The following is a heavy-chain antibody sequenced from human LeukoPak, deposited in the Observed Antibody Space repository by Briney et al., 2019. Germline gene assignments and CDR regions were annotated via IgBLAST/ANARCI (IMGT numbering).Heavy chain of an antibody. D-gene: IGHD1-1*01. CDR3: ARDGLDPGYFDY. CDR2: ISSNSSYI. CDR1: GFTFSSYS. J-gene: IGHJ4*02. Sequence: PGGSLRLSCAASGFTFSSYSMNWVRQAPGKGLEWVSPISSNSSYIYYADSVKGRFTISRDNAKNSLYLQMNSLRAEDTAVYYCARDGLDPGYFDYWGQGTLVTVSS. V-gene: IGHV3-21*01.